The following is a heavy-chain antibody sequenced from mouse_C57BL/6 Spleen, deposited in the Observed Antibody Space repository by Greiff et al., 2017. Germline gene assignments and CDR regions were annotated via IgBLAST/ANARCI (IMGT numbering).Heavy chain of an antibody. V-gene: IGHV1-62-2*01. Sequence: VQLQQSGAELVKPGASVKLSCKASGYTFTEYTIHWVKQRPGQGLEWIGWFYPGSGSIKYNEKFKDKATLTADKSSSTVYMKLSSMTSEDSAVYFCARHEEEGYGGYRMDYWGQGTSVTVSS. CDR1: GYTFTEYT. J-gene: IGHJ4*01. D-gene: IGHD2-3*01. CDR3: ARHEEEGYGGYRMDY. CDR2: FYPGSGSI.